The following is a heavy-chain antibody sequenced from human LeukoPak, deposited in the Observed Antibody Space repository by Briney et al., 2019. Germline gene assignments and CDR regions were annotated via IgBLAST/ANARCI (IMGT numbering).Heavy chain of an antibody. Sequence: GSLRLSCAVSGFTVSSDSMNWVRQAPGKGLEWVSVIYSGGTTYYADSVKGRFTLSRDISKNSVYLQMQSLRAEDTAVYYCARGDYGSGLDTYAFDIWGQGTMVTVSS. D-gene: IGHD4-17*01. CDR3: ARGDYGSGLDTYAFDI. CDR1: GFTVSSDS. J-gene: IGHJ3*02. V-gene: IGHV3-53*01. CDR2: IYSGGTT.